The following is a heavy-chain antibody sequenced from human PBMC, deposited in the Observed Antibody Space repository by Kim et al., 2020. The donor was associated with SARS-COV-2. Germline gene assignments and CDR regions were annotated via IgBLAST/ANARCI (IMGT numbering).Heavy chain of an antibody. V-gene: IGHV1-2*06. CDR3: ARVLSSSWQEYYYYGMDV. J-gene: IGHJ6*02. CDR1: GHTFTGYY. Sequence: ASVKVSCKASGHTFTGYYMHWVRQAPGQGLEWMGRINPNSGGTNYAQKFQGRVTMTRDTSISTAYMELSRLRSDDTAVYYCARVLSSSWQEYYYYGMDVWGQGTTVTVSS. CDR2: INPNSGGT. D-gene: IGHD6-13*01.